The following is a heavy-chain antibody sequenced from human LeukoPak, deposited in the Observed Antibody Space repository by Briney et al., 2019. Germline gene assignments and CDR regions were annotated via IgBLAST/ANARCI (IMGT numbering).Heavy chain of an antibody. CDR3: ARGGYCSSTSCYENYYYGMDV. Sequence: GRTLRLSCAASGFTFSSYEMNWVRQAPGKGLEWVSYISSSGSTIYYADSVKGRFNIYRDNAKHSLYLQMNSLRAEDTAVYYCARGGYCSSTSCYENYYYGMDVWGQGTTVTVSS. J-gene: IGHJ6*02. D-gene: IGHD2-2*01. CDR1: GFTFSSYE. V-gene: IGHV3-48*03. CDR2: ISSSGSTI.